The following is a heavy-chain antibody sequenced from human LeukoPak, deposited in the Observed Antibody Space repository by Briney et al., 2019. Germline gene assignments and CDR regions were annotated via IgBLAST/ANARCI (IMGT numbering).Heavy chain of an antibody. CDR2: ISGDGGTT. CDR3: AKARRSGTHYSDFDY. V-gene: IGHV3-43*02. J-gene: IGHJ4*02. CDR1: GFTFSSYS. D-gene: IGHD1-26*01. Sequence: GGSLGLSCAASGFTFSSYSMNWVRQAPGKRLEWVSLISGDGGTTSYADSVKGRFTISRDNSENSLNLQMKSLRSEDTALYYCAKARRSGTHYSDFDYWGQGTLVTVSS.